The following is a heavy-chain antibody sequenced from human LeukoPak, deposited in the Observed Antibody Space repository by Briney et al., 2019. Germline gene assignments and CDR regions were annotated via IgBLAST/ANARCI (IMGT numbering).Heavy chain of an antibody. J-gene: IGHJ4*02. CDR3: ARVGSGCVYY. Sequence: GGSLRLSCAASGFTFSIYSMNWVRQAPGKGLEWVSYISNSSSTIYYADSVKGRFTISRDNATNSLYLQLNRLRAEHTAVYYCARVGSGCVYYWRQRTLVTDPS. V-gene: IGHV3-48*01. CDR1: GFTFSIYS. D-gene: IGHD6-19*01. CDR2: ISNSSSTI.